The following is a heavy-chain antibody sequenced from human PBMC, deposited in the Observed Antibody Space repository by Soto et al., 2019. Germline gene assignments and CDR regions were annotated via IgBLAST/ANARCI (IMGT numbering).Heavy chain of an antibody. CDR1: SYA. CDR2: INAGNGNT. J-gene: IGHJ3*02. CDR3: ATGTCSGCHPPTGDAFDI. V-gene: IGHV1-3*01. Sequence: SYAKKKMRQATGQRLEWMGWINAGNGNTKYSQKFQCRVTITRATSASTAYMELSSLRSEDTAVYYCATGTCSGCHPPTGDAFDIWGQGAMVTVSS. D-gene: IGHD6-19*01.